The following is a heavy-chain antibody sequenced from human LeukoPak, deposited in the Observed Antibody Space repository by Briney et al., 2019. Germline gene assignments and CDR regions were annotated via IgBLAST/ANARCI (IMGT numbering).Heavy chain of an antibody. J-gene: IGHJ6*02. Sequence: SETLSLTCTVSGGSISYYYWSWIRQSPGKGLEWIGYIYYSGTTNYNPSLKSRVTISVDTSKNQFSLQLRSVTAADTAVYYCAREEPQTTVPEGMDVWGQGTTVTVSS. CDR2: IYYSGTT. CDR3: AREEPQTTVPEGMDV. V-gene: IGHV4-59*01. CDR1: GGSISYYY. D-gene: IGHD4-17*01.